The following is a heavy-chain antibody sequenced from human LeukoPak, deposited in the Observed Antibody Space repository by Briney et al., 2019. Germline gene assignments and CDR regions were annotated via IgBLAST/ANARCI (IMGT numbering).Heavy chain of an antibody. D-gene: IGHD3-3*02. CDR1: VFNLRGYS. J-gene: IGHJ2*01. CDR3: ARGSDISRTHHWYLHV. CDR2: ISSSSTTI. Sequence: PGGSLRLSCAAYVFNLRGYSINWVRQAPGKGLEWVSYISSSSTTIYYADSVRGRFTISRDNVRNSLYLQMNNLRAEDTAVYYCARGSDISRTHHWYLHVWGRSTLVTVSS. V-gene: IGHV3-48*01.